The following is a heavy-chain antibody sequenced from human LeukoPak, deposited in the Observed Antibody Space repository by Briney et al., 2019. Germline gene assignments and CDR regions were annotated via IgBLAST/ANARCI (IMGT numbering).Heavy chain of an antibody. Sequence: PGGSLRLSCAASGFTLSSYAMHWVRQAPGKGLEYVSAIGSNGGSTYYANSVKGRFTISRDNSKNTLYLQMGSLRAEDMAVYYCARAVRGVNYYYMDVWGKGTTVTVSS. D-gene: IGHD3-10*01. V-gene: IGHV3-64*01. CDR1: GFTLSSYA. CDR2: IGSNGGST. J-gene: IGHJ6*03. CDR3: ARAVRGVNYYYMDV.